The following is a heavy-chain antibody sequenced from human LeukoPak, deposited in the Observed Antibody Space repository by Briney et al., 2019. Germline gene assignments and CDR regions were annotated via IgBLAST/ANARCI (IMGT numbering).Heavy chain of an antibody. CDR2: ISGSGGST. D-gene: IGHD2-15*01. CDR1: GFTFSSYA. CDR3: AKDVGYCSGGSCYEGDY. V-gene: IGHV3-23*01. J-gene: IGHJ4*02. Sequence: GGSLRLSCAASGFTFSSYAMSWVRQAPGKGLEWVSAISGSGGSTYYADSVKGRFTIPRDNSKNTLYLQMNSLRAEDTAVYYCAKDVGYCSGGSCYEGDYWGQGTLVTVSS.